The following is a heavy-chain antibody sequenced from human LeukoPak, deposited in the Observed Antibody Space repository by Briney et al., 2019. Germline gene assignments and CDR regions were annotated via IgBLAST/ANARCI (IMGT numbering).Heavy chain of an antibody. CDR1: GYTFTSYY. D-gene: IGHD2-15*01. CDR2: INPSGGST. J-gene: IGHJ4*02. CDR3: ARERGSVAATRVLGY. Sequence: ASVKVPCKASGYTFTSYYMHWVRQAPGQGLEWMGIINPSGGSTSYAQKFQGRVTMTRDTSTSTVYMELSSLRSEDTAVYYCARERGSVAATRVLGYWGQGTLVTVSS. V-gene: IGHV1-46*01.